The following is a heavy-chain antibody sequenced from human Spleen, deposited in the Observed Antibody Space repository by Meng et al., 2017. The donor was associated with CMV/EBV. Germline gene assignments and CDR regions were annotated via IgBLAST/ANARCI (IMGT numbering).Heavy chain of an antibody. D-gene: IGHD2-2*01. CDR3: ARETWEVVPAVANWFDP. J-gene: IGHJ5*02. V-gene: IGHV3-21*01. CDR1: FTLSSYS. CDR2: ISSSSSYI. Sequence: FTLSSYSTNWGRRAPGKGLGWVSTISSSSSYIYYADSVKGRFTISRDNAKNSLYLQMNSLRAEDTAVYYCARETWEVVPAVANWFDPWGQGTLVTVSS.